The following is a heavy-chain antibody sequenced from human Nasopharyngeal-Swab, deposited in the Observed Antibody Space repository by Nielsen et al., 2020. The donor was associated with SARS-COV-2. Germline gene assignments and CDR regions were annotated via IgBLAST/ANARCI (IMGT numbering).Heavy chain of an antibody. CDR1: GFTFSSYG. CDR3: ARGDVVVPAASDY. J-gene: IGHJ4*02. V-gene: IGHV3-33*01. CDR2: IWYDGSNK. D-gene: IGHD2-2*01. Sequence: GGSLRPSCAASGFTFSSYGMHWVRQAPGKGLEWVAVIWYDGSNKYYADSVKGRFTISRDNSKNTLYLQMNSLRAEDTAVYYCARGDVVVPAASDYWGQGTLVTVSS.